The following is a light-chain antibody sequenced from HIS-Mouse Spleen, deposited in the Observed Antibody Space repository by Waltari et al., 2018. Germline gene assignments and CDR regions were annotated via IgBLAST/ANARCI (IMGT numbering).Light chain of an antibody. CDR2: GKN. CDR1: SLRSYY. CDR3: NSRDSSGNHVV. V-gene: IGLV3-19*01. J-gene: IGLJ2*01. Sequence: SYELTQPPSVSVSPGQTVRITCQGDSLRSYYASWYQQKPGQAPVLVIYGKNNRPSGIPDRFSGSSAGNTASLTITGAQAEDEADYYCNSRDSSGNHVVFGGGTKLTVL.